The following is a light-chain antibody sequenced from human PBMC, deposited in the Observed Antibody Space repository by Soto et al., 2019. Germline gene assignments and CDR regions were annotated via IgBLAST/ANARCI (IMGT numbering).Light chain of an antibody. V-gene: IGLV1-47*01. CDR3: AAWEESLSGLV. J-gene: IGLJ2*01. CDR1: SSNIGSNY. Sequence: QSVLTQPPSASGTPGQRVTISCSGSSSNIGSNYVYWYQQLPGTAPKLLIYRNNQRHSGVPDRFSGSKSGTSASLAISGLRFEDESDYYCAAWEESLSGLVFGGGTKVTVL. CDR2: RNN.